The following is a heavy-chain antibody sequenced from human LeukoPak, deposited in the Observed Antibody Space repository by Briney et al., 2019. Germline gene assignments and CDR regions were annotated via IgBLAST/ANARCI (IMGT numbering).Heavy chain of an antibody. CDR2: ISYDGSNK. CDR3: ARGLYYDYVWGGYRYTSGQTFDY. V-gene: IGHV3-30-3*01. D-gene: IGHD3-16*02. Sequence: PGGSLRLSCAASGFTFSSYAMHWVRQAPGKGLEWVAVISYDGSNKYYADSVKGRFTISRDNSKNTLYLQMNSLRAEDTAVYYCARGLYYDYVWGGYRYTSGQTFDYWGQGTLVTVSS. CDR1: GFTFSSYA. J-gene: IGHJ4*02.